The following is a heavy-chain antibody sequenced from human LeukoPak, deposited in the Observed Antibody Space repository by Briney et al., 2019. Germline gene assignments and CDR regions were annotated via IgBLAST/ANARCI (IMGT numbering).Heavy chain of an antibody. J-gene: IGHJ4*02. CDR2: IKQDGSEK. Sequence: PGGSLRLSCKASGFTPCNYWMSWGRQAPGKGLEWGANIKQDGSEKNYVDSVKGRFTISRDNTNNLLFLQIDTRRVEDTAVYYCASQHTYYDGSGSSLDYWGQGTLVTVSS. CDR3: ASQHTYYDGSGSSLDY. V-gene: IGHV3-7*01. CDR1: GFTPCNYW. D-gene: IGHD3-10*01.